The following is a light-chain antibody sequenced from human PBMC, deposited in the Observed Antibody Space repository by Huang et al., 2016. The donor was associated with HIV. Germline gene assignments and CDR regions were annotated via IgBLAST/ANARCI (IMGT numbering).Light chain of an antibody. CDR3: QQYDNRYT. V-gene: IGKV1-33*01. Sequence: DIQMTQSPSSLSASVGDRVTITCQASQDISNYLNWYQQKPGKAPKLLNYDASNLETGVTSRFSGSGSGTDFTFTISSLQPEDIATYYCQQYDNRYTFGQGTKLEIK. CDR2: DAS. CDR1: QDISNY. J-gene: IGKJ2*01.